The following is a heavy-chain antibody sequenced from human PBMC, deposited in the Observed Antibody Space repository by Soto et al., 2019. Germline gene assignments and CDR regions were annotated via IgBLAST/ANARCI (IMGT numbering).Heavy chain of an antibody. Sequence: SLRLSCAASGFTFDVYDMHWVRQAPGKGLEWVPFINWNSDNIGYADSVKGRFTISRDNAKNSLYLQMSSLRAEDTALYYCARGITGISHPYHFDLWGQGTLVTVSS. CDR3: ARGITGISHPYHFDL. D-gene: IGHD1-20*01. CDR2: INWNSDNI. V-gene: IGHV3-9*01. J-gene: IGHJ4*02. CDR1: GFTFDVYD.